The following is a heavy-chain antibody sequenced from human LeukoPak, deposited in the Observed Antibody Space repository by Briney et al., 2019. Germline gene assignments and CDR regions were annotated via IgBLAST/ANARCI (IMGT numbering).Heavy chain of an antibody. CDR1: GYTLTEMS. J-gene: IGHJ6*02. D-gene: IGHD2-2*01. V-gene: IGHV1-24*01. CDR2: FDPEDGET. CDR3: TTCLNGAGQPVAIYYYGMDV. Sequence: ASVKVSFKVSGYTLTEMSIHWVRQAPGGALEWMGGFDPEDGETVYAPKFQGRVTMTEDTSADTAYMELSSLRSEDTAVYYCTTCLNGAGQPVAIYYYGMDVWGQGTTVTVSS.